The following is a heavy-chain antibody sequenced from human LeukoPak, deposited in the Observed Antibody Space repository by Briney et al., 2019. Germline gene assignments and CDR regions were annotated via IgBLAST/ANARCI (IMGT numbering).Heavy chain of an antibody. D-gene: IGHD2-21*02. J-gene: IGHJ4*02. CDR3: ARVHCMTYGDCYVFDY. CDR2: IIPIFGTA. CDR1: GGTLSNHI. V-gene: IGHV1-69*05. Sequence: ASVKVSCKASGGTLSNHIISWLRQAPGQGLEWMGRIIPIFGTADYAQKFQGRVTITTDEFTSTVYMELSSLRSEDTAVYYCARVHCMTYGDCYVFDYWGQGTLVTVSS.